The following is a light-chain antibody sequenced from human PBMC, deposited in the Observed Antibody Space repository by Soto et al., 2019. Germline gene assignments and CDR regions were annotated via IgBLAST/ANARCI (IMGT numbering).Light chain of an antibody. CDR2: DAS. J-gene: IGKJ2*01. V-gene: IGKV1-5*01. CDR3: QQYNSWYT. Sequence: DIQMTQSPSTLSASVGDRVTITSRASQSISSWLAWYQQKPGKAPKLLIYDASSLESRVPSRFSGSGSGTEFTLTISSLQPDDFATYYCQQYNSWYTFGQGTKLEIK. CDR1: QSISSW.